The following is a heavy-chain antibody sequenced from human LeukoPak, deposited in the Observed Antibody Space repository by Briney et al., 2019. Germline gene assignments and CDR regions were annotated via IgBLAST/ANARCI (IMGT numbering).Heavy chain of an antibody. CDR3: ATLTGGDDAFDI. J-gene: IGHJ3*02. CDR2: IFYTGST. D-gene: IGHD4-23*01. V-gene: IGHV4-59*01. Sequence: SETLSLTCTVSGGSISSYYWGWIRQPPGKGLEWIGYIFYTGSTNYNPSLKSRVTISVLTSKNRFSLKLSSVTAADTAVYYCATLTGGDDAFDIWGQGTMVTVSS. CDR1: GGSISSYY.